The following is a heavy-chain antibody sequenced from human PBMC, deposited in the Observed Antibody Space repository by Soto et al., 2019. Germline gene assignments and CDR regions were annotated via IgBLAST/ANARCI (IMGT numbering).Heavy chain of an antibody. CDR2: IYPGDSET. D-gene: IGHD6-13*01. Sequence: GESLKISCKGSGFSFTSYWIGRVRQMPGKGLEWMGIIYPGDSETKYSPSFEGQVTISADKSISTAYLQWSSLKASDTAMYYCARTAAAGKYYYGMDVWGQGTKVTVSS. CDR3: ARTAAAGKYYYGMDV. J-gene: IGHJ6*02. V-gene: IGHV5-51*01. CDR1: GFSFTSYW.